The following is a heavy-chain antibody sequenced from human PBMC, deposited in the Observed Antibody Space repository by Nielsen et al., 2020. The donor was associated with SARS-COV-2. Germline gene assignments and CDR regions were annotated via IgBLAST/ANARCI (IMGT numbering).Heavy chain of an antibody. Sequence: SETLSLTCAVSGGSISSSNWWSWVRQPPGKGLEWIGEIYHSGSTNYNPSLKSRVTISVDKSKNQFSLKLSSVTAADTAVYYCARKDSSSWFNYYYGMDVWGQGTTVTVSS. D-gene: IGHD6-13*01. J-gene: IGHJ6*02. V-gene: IGHV4-4*02. CDR2: IYHSGST. CDR3: ARKDSSSWFNYYYGMDV. CDR1: GGSISSSNW.